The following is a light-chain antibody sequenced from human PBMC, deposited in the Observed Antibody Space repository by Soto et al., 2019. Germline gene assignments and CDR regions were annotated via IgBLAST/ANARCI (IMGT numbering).Light chain of an antibody. CDR2: GNS. CDR1: SSNIGAGYD. V-gene: IGLV1-40*01. CDR3: QSYDSSLSGPVV. J-gene: IGLJ2*01. Sequence: QPVLTQPPSVSGAPGQRVTISCTGSSSNIGAGYDVHWYQQLPGTAPKLLIYGNSNRPSGVPDRFSGSKSGTSASLAITGLQAEDEADYSCQSYDSSLSGPVVFGGGTQLTVL.